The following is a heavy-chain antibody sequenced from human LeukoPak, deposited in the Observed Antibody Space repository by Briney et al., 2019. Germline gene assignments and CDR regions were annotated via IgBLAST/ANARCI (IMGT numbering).Heavy chain of an antibody. CDR3: ASPYYDYVWGSYRLDAFDI. V-gene: IGHV4-39*01. CDR2: IYSSGNT. CDR1: GASISSSNYY. Sequence: SETLSLTCAVSGASISSSNYYWGWVRQSPGKGLEWIGNIYSSGNTYYNASLKSRVTMYIDTSKNQFSLKLSSVTAADTAVYYCASPYYDYVWGSYRLDAFDIWGQGTMVTVSS. D-gene: IGHD3-16*02. J-gene: IGHJ3*02.